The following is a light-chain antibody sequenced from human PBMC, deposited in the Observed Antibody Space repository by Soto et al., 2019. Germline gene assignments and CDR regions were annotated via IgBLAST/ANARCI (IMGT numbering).Light chain of an antibody. CDR1: QNVDSY. Sequence: EIVLTQSRATLSLSPGERATLSCRASQNVDSYLTWYQQKPGQAPRLLIYDVSKRATGIPVRFSGSGSGTDFTLTFSSLEPEDVAIYYCQQRRNWPLTFGGGTKVEIK. CDR3: QQRRNWPLT. CDR2: DVS. V-gene: IGKV3-11*01. J-gene: IGKJ4*01.